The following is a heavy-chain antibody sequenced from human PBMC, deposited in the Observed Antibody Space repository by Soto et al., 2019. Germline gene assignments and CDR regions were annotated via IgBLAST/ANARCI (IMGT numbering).Heavy chain of an antibody. D-gene: IGHD4-17*01. CDR2: IDPSDSYT. J-gene: IGHJ6*02. V-gene: IGHV5-10-1*01. CDR1: GYSFTSYW. Sequence: PGESLKISCKGSGYSFTSYWIGWVRQMPGKGLEWMGRIDPSDSYTNYSPSFQGHVTISADKSISTAYLQWSSLKASDTAMYYCARNYYGGNSDYYYGMDVWGQGTTVTVSS. CDR3: ARNYYGGNSDYYYGMDV.